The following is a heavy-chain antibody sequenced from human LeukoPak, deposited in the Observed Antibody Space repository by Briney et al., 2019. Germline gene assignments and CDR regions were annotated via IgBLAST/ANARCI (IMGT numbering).Heavy chain of an antibody. D-gene: IGHD2-21*02. V-gene: IGHV1-2*02. J-gene: IGHJ4*02. CDR1: GYTFTDYS. CDR2: INPNSGGT. Sequence: ASVTVSCKASGYTFTDYSMHWVRQAPGQGLEWMGWINPNSGGTNYAQKFQGRVTMTRDTSISTAYMELSRLRSDDTAVYYCAREPYCGGDCYSPHPYYFDYWGQGTLVTVSS. CDR3: AREPYCGGDCYSPHPYYFDY.